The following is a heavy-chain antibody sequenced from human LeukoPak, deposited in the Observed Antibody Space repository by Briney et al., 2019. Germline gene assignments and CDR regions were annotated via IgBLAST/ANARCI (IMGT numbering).Heavy chain of an antibody. V-gene: IGHV4-30-2*01. CDR3: AASNYYDSSGYYC. Sequence: SQTLSLTCAVSGGSISSGGYSWSWIRQPPGKGLEWIGYIYRSGSTYYNPSLKSRVTISVDRSKNQFSLKLSSVTAADTAVYYCAASNYYDSSGYYCWGQGTLVTVSS. CDR1: GGSISSGGYS. D-gene: IGHD3-22*01. CDR2: IYRSGST. J-gene: IGHJ4*02.